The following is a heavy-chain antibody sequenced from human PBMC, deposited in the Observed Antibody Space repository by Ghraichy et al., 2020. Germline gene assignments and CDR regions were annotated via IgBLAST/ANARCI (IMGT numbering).Heavy chain of an antibody. D-gene: IGHD2-2*01. J-gene: IGHJ3*02. CDR2: IDWDDDT. CDR3: ARISSRAFDAFDI. V-gene: IGHV2-70*11. CDR1: GFSLSTSGMC. Sequence: QTLSLTCTFSGFSLSTSGMCVSWIRQPPGKALEWLARIDWDDDTYYSTSLKTRRTISKDTSKNQVVLTMTNMDPVDTATYYCARISSRAFDAFDIWGQGTIVTVSS.